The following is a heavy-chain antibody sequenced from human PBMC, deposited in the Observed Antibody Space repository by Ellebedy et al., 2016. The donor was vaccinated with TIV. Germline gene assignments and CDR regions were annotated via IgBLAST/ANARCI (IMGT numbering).Heavy chain of an antibody. CDR2: IYTSGST. CDR1: GGSISNYY. J-gene: IGHJ4*02. D-gene: IGHD2-21*02. V-gene: IGHV4-4*07. Sequence: SETLSLXXTVSGGSISNYYWSWIRQPAGKRLEWVGRIYTSGSTNYNPSLKSRVTMSLDMSKNLFSLELSSVTVADTAVYYCARCYESGGGCDWGVRYWGQGTLVTVSS. CDR3: ARCYESGGGCDWGVRY.